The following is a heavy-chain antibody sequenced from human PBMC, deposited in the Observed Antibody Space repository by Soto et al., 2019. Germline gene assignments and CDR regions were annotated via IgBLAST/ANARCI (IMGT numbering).Heavy chain of an antibody. V-gene: IGHV3-72*01. CDR1: GFTFSDHY. CDR2: IRNIANSYTT. Sequence: EVQLVESGGDLVQPGGSLRLSCAVSGFTFSDHYMDWVRQAPGKGLEWVGRIRNIANSYTTDYAASVKGRFTISRDDSKISLYQQMNSLKPEDTAMYYCARRITGTPPADGGPWGQGPLVPVSS. D-gene: IGHD1-7*01. CDR3: ARRITGTPPADGGP. J-gene: IGHJ5*02.